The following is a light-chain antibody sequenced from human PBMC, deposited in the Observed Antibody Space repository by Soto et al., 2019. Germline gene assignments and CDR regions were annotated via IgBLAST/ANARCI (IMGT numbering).Light chain of an antibody. CDR2: AAS. CDR1: QSISKF. CDR3: QQSHSAPPS. V-gene: IGKV1-39*01. J-gene: IGKJ1*01. Sequence: DIPMTQSPTSLSASVGDTVTISCRASQSISKFLNWYQQRQGQVPKLLIYAASRLHSGVPSRFSGSGSGTDFTLTINSLQPEDFTTYYCQQSHSAPPSFGQGTKVEFK.